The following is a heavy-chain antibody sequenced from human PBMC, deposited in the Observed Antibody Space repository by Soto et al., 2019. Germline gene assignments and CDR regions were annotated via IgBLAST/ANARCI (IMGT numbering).Heavy chain of an antibody. D-gene: IGHD3-3*01. J-gene: IGHJ4*02. Sequence: KTSETLSLTCTVSGGSISSYYWSWVRQPPGKGLEWIGRIDTSGSTNYNPSLKSRVTMSVDTSKQEFSLKLSSVTAADTALYYCARGGQDFWSGPFDYWGRGALVTVSS. V-gene: IGHV4-4*07. CDR2: IDTSGST. CDR3: ARGGQDFWSGPFDY. CDR1: GGSISSYY.